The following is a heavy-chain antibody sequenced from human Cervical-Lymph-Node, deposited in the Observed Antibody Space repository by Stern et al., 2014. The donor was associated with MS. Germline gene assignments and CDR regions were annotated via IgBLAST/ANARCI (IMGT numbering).Heavy chain of an antibody. D-gene: IGHD6-13*01. J-gene: IGHJ5*02. Sequence: QVQLVESGAEVTKPWSSLKVSCKASGGTFSKFPSSWVRQAPGKGLEWMGGIFPVFGTPTYAQEFRGRVTITADVSTSTVYMELSSLRSDDTAVYYCALSSETSDRWYSLGYDLWGQGTLVTVSS. CDR3: ALSSETSDRWYSLGYDL. CDR1: GGTFSKFP. V-gene: IGHV1-69*01. CDR2: IFPVFGTP.